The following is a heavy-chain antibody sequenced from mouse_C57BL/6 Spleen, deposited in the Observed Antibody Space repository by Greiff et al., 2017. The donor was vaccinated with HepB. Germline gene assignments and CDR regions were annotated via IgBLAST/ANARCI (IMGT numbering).Heavy chain of an antibody. J-gene: IGHJ4*01. V-gene: IGHV1-5*01. CDR1: GYTFTSYW. CDR2: IYPGNSDT. D-gene: IGHD1-1*01. CDR3: TRSDYYGSSYGAMDY. Sequence: EVQLQQSGTVLARPGASVKMSCKTSGYTFTSYWMHWVKQRPGQGLEWIGAIYPGNSDTSYNQKFKGKAKLTAVTSASTAYMELSRLTNEDSAVYYCTRSDYYGSSYGAMDYWGQGTSVTVSS.